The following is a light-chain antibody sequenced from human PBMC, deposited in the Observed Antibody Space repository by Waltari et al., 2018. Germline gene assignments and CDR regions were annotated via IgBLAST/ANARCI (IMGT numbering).Light chain of an antibody. CDR2: DVN. CDR1: SSDVGGAGS. J-gene: IGLJ2*01. Sequence: QSALTQPASVSGSPGQSITISCTGSSSDVGGAGSVSWYQDHPGQAPKVIIYDVNNRPSGLSDRFSGSKSGNTASLTISGLQAEDEATYYCSSQSSNKVVIFGGGTKLTVL. V-gene: IGLV2-14*03. CDR3: SSQSSNKVVI.